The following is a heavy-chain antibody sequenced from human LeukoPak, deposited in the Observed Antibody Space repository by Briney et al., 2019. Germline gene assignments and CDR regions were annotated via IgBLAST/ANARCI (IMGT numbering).Heavy chain of an antibody. J-gene: IGHJ4*02. CDR3: AKDFRIGYSAHFDY. V-gene: IGHV3-23*01. CDR1: GFTFRSHA. Sequence: GGSLRLSCVGSGFTFRSHAMSWVRQAPEKGLEFVSGIYENGATTYYADSVKGRFSISRDNSKNTLYLQMDSLRGEDTAVYYCAKDFRIGYSAHFDYWGQGALVTVSS. CDR2: IYENGATT. D-gene: IGHD2-21*01.